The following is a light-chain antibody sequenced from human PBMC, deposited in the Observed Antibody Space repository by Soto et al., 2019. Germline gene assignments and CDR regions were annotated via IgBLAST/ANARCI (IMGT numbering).Light chain of an antibody. CDR3: QQYRSYPRT. V-gene: IGKV1-5*01. CDR1: QSITGW. CDR2: RAS. Sequence: IQMTQSPPTLSASVGDRVTSTCRASQSITGWLAWFQQKPGKAPKSLIYRASYLQSGVPSRFSGSGSGTQFTLTINDLQREDFATYYCQQYRSYPRTFGQGTKVDIK. J-gene: IGKJ1*01.